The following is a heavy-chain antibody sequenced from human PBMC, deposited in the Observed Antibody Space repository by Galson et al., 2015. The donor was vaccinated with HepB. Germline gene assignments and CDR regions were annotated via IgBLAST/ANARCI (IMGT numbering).Heavy chain of an antibody. V-gene: IGHV3-30*18. CDR2: ISYDGSNK. CDR1: GFTFRNFG. CDR3: AKGRITMIAIKYYYIDV. D-gene: IGHD3-22*01. J-gene: IGHJ6*03. Sequence: SLRLSCAASGFTFRNFGMHWVRQAPGKGLEWVAVISYDGSNKYYADSAKGRFTISRDNSKNTLYLQMNSLRAEDTAVYYCAKGRITMIAIKYYYIDVWGEGTTVTVSS.